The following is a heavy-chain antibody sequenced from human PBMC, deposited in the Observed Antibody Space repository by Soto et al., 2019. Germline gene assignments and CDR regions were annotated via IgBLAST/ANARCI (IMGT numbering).Heavy chain of an antibody. V-gene: IGHV4-31*03. D-gene: IGHD2-2*01. Sequence: SETLSLTCTVSAGSISSAGYYWSWIRQHPGKGLEWIGHIYYSGSSYYNPSLKRRVTISLDKSNNQLSLKLSSVTAADTAVYYCAREGGYQLPGYYFYGLDVWGQGTTVTVSS. CDR1: AGSISSAGYY. J-gene: IGHJ6*02. CDR2: IYYSGSS. CDR3: AREGGYQLPGYYFYGLDV.